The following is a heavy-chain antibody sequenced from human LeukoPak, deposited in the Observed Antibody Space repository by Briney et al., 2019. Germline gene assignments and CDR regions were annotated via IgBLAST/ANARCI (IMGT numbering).Heavy chain of an antibody. CDR3: ARDDITGAADVRFDY. J-gene: IGHJ4*02. CDR2: INPSGGST. CDR1: GYTFTGYY. V-gene: IGHV1-46*01. D-gene: IGHD3-16*01. Sequence: GASVKVSCKASGYTFTGYYMHWVRQAPGQGLEWMGIINPSGGSTSYAQKFQGRVTMTRDMSTSTVYMELSSLRSEGTAVYYCARDDITGAADVRFDYWGQGTLVTVSS.